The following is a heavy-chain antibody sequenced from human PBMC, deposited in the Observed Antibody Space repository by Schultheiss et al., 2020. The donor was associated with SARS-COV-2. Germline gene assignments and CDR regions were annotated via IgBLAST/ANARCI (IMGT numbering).Heavy chain of an antibody. Sequence: ASVKVSCKASGYTFTGYYMHWVRQAPGQGLEWMGWINPNSGGTNYAQKFQGWVTMTRDTSASTAYMELSSLRSEDTAVYYCARDREYCSSTSCHPYYYYYYGMDVWGQGTTVTVSS. CDR3: ARDREYCSSTSCHPYYYYYYGMDV. V-gene: IGHV1-2*04. D-gene: IGHD2-2*01. CDR1: GYTFTGYY. CDR2: INPNSGGT. J-gene: IGHJ6*02.